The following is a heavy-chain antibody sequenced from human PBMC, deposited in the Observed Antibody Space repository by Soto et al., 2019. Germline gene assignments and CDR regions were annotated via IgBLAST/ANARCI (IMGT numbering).Heavy chain of an antibody. D-gene: IGHD1-1*01. CDR1: GFTFSSSG. V-gene: IGHV3-33*01. CDR2: IWYDGSNK. J-gene: IGHJ4*02. CDR3: ATDRGTKALPGIPRGGHYDS. Sequence: QVQLVESGGGVVQPGGSLRLSCAASGFTFSSSGMFWVRQTPGKGLEWLALIWYDGSNKHYADSVKGQFTISRDNSKNTLYLQMNSLTVEDTAVYYCATDRGTKALPGIPRGGHYDSWGQGTLVTVSS.